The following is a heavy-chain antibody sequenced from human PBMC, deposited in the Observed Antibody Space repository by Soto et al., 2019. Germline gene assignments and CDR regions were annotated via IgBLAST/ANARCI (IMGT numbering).Heavy chain of an antibody. V-gene: IGHV3-15*07. Sequence: EVPLVDSGGGLVKPGGSLRLSCAASGFTFTSAWMNWVRQAPGKGLEWVGRIKSKTDGGTTDYAAPVKGRFTISRDDSNNTLYLQMNSLKIEDTAVYYCTTERAGAFDIWGQGTMVTVSS. CDR3: TTERAGAFDI. CDR2: IKSKTDGGTT. J-gene: IGHJ3*02. D-gene: IGHD6-19*01. CDR1: GFTFTSAW.